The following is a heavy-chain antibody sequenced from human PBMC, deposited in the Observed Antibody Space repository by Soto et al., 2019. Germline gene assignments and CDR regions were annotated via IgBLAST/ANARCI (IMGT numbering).Heavy chain of an antibody. CDR2: IRSKPYTYTK. Sequence: EGQLVESGAGLVQPGGSLTLSCAAAGFSFSDSYIDWVRQAPGKGLEWVGRIRSKPYTYTKEYAASGNGRFTISRDDSKNALYLQMNSMKNEDAAVYYCVKGHLALANWRQGTLVTLSS. V-gene: IGHV3-72*01. CDR1: GFSFSDSY. J-gene: IGHJ4*02. CDR3: VKGHLALAN.